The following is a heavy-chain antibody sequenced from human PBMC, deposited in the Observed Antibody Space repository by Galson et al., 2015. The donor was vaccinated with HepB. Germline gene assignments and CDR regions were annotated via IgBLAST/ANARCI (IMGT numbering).Heavy chain of an antibody. V-gene: IGHV1-24*01. CDR2: FDPEDGET. J-gene: IGHJ3*02. CDR3: ATDPGLQGHYDSRGGAFDI. Sequence: SVKVSCKVSGYTLTELSMHWVRQAPGKGLEWMGGFDPEDGETIYAQKFQGRVTMTEDTSTDTAYMELSSLRSEDTAVYYCATDPGLQGHYDSRGGAFDIWSQGTMVTVSS. CDR1: GYTLTELS. D-gene: IGHD3-22*01.